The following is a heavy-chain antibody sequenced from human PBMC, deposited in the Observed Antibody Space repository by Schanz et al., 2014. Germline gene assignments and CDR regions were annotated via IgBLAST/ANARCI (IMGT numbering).Heavy chain of an antibody. CDR1: GYTLTHYA. CDR2: INTNTGNP. V-gene: IGHV7-4-1*02. D-gene: IGHD2-2*01. CDR3: ARGYCAGTSCPIFDY. Sequence: QVQLVESGSELKKPGASVKVSCKASGYTLTHYAMNWVRQAPGQGPEWMGWINTNTGNPTYAQGFTGRFVFSLDTSVNTAYLQISSLEADDTAVYYCARGYCAGTSCPIFDYWGQGTLVTVSS. J-gene: IGHJ4*02.